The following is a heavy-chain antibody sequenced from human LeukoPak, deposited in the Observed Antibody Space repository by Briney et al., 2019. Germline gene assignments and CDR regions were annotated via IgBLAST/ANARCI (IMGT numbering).Heavy chain of an antibody. CDR1: GFTFSNDW. V-gene: IGHV3-15*01. CDR3: TTEYTGLLGFAY. J-gene: IGHJ4*02. D-gene: IGHD3-10*01. Sequence: GGSLRLSCAASGFTFSNDWMSWVRQAPGKGLEWVGRIRSKTDDGTTDYNEPVKGRFTISIDDADNTLYLQMNSLKTEDTALYYCTTEYTGLLGFAYWGQGTLVTVSS. CDR2: IRSKTDDGTT.